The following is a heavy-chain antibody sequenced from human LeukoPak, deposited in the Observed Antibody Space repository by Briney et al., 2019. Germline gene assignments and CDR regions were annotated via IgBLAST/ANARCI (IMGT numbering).Heavy chain of an antibody. J-gene: IGHJ4*02. CDR2: ISYDGRSK. V-gene: IGHV3-30*04. CDR3: ARGKNKNMATVIDY. Sequence: PGVSLRLSCAASGFTFSDHALHWVRQTPGKGLEWLTLISYDGRSKYYADSVRGRFTVSRDNSKNTLDLQMNAVRPEDTAVYYCARGKNKNMATVIDYWGQGTLVTVSS. D-gene: IGHD5-24*01. CDR1: GFTFSDHA.